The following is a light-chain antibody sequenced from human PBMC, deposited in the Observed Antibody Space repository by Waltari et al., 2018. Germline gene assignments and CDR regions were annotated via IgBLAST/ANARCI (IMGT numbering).Light chain of an antibody. CDR1: ASVSRA. CDR2: GAS. Sequence: EIVLTQSPGTLSLSVGERATVSCRASASVSRALAWYQQKPGQAPRLLIYGASPRATGIPDRFSGSGSGTDFSLTISRLEPDDFAVYYCQHYLRLPVTFGQGTTVEI. J-gene: IGKJ1*01. V-gene: IGKV3-20*01. CDR3: QHYLRLPVT.